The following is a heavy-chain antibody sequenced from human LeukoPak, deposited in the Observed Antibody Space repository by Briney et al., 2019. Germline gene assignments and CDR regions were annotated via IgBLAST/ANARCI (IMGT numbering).Heavy chain of an antibody. CDR3: ARGSVKQQLVRGTLDY. J-gene: IGHJ4*02. D-gene: IGHD6-13*01. Sequence: SETLSLTCTVSGGSISSSTYYWGWIRQPPGKGLEWIGEINHSGSTNYNPSLKSRVTISVDTSKNQFSLKLSSVTAADTAVYYCARGSVKQQLVRGTLDYWGQGTLVTVSS. CDR2: INHSGST. V-gene: IGHV4-39*07. CDR1: GGSISSSTYY.